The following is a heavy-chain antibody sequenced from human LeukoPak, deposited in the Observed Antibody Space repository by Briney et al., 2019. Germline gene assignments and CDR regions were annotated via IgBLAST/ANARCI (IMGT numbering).Heavy chain of an antibody. CDR1: GGSICSYS. CDR3: ARGGWYLDL. J-gene: IGHJ2*01. Sequence: SETLSLTYTVSGGSICSYSCSWIRQPPGKGLEWIGYLYDSGSTKYNPSLKSRVTISVDTSKNQFSLKMSSVTAADTAVYYYARGGWYLDLWGRGTLVTVSS. CDR2: LYDSGST. V-gene: IGHV4-59*01.